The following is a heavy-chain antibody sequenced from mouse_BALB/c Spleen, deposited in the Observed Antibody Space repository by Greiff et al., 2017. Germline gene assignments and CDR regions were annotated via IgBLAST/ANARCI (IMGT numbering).Heavy chain of an antibody. CDR3: ARIDSYAMDY. Sequence: QVQLQQSGAELMKPGASVKISCKATGYTFSSYWIEWVKQRPGHGLEWIGEILPGSGSTNYNEKFKGKATFTADTSSNTAYTQLSSLTSEDSAVYYCARIDSYAMDYWGQGTSVTVSS. V-gene: IGHV1-9*01. CDR2: ILPGSGST. J-gene: IGHJ4*01. CDR1: GYTFSSYW.